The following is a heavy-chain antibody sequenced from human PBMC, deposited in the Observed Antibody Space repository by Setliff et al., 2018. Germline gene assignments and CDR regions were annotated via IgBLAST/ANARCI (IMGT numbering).Heavy chain of an antibody. J-gene: IGHJ4*02. CDR2: IYSSGNI. CDR3: ARQRRIWNDPDYFDY. Sequence: PSETLSLTCTVSGGSISSGTFYWTWLRQPAGKGLEWIGHIYSSGNINYTPSLVSRVTISIDTSKSQFSLRLSSVTAEDTAVYYCARQRRIWNDPDYFDYWGQGTLVTVSS. D-gene: IGHD1-1*01. V-gene: IGHV4-61*09. CDR1: GGSISSGTFY.